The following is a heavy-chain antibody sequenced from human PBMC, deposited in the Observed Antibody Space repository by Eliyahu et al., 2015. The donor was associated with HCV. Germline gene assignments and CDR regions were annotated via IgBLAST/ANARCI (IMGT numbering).Heavy chain of an antibody. Sequence: EVQLVQSGAEVKKPGESLRISCKGSGYSFTSYWISWVRQMPGKGLEWMGRIDPSDSYTNYSPSFQGHVTISADKSISTAYLQWSSLKASDTAMYYCARHAEAAAVANWFDPWGQGTLVTVSS. CDR3: ARHAEAAAVANWFDP. CDR2: IDPSDSYT. J-gene: IGHJ5*02. D-gene: IGHD6-13*01. V-gene: IGHV5-10-1*01. CDR1: GYSFTSYW.